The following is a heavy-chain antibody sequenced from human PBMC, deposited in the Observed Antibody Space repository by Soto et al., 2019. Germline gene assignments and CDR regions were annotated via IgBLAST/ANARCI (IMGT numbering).Heavy chain of an antibody. CDR1: GYTFTGYY. Sequence: ASVKVSCKASGYTFTGYYMHWVRQAPGQGLEWMGWINPNSGGTNYAQKFQGRVTMTRDTSISTAYMELSRPRSDDTAVYYCARCPRITMIVVLQNWFDPWGQGTLGTVS. D-gene: IGHD3-22*01. CDR3: ARCPRITMIVVLQNWFDP. V-gene: IGHV1-2*02. CDR2: INPNSGGT. J-gene: IGHJ5*02.